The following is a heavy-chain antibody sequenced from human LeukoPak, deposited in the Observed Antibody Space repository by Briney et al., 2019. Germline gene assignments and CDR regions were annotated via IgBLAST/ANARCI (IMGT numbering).Heavy chain of an antibody. CDR3: AKPRGSQAYYFDY. Sequence: GGSLRLSCAASGFTFSNYAMSWVRQAPGKGLEWVSGISGSGGATYYADSVKGRFTISRDNSKNTLHPQMSGLRAEDTAVYYCAKPRGSQAYYFDYWGQGTLVTVSS. J-gene: IGHJ4*02. CDR1: GFTFSNYA. V-gene: IGHV3-23*01. CDR2: ISGSGGAT.